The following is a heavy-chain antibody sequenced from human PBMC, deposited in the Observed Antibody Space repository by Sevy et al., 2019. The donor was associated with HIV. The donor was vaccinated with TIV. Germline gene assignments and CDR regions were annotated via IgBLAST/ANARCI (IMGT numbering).Heavy chain of an antibody. CDR3: ARREYYYDSSGYLMGVFDY. V-gene: IGHV1-18*01. D-gene: IGHD3-22*01. J-gene: IGHJ4*02. CDR1: GYTFTSYG. Sequence: ASVKVSCKASGYTFTSYGISWVRQAPGQGLEWMGWISAYNGNTNYAQKLQGRVTMTTDTSTSTAYVELRSLRSDDTTGYYCARREYYYDSSGYLMGVFDYWGQGTLVTVSS. CDR2: ISAYNGNT.